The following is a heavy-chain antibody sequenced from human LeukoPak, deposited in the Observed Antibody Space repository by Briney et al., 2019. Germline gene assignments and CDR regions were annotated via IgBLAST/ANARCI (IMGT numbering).Heavy chain of an antibody. D-gene: IGHD5-12*01. V-gene: IGHV3-7*01. J-gene: IGHJ6*02. CDR1: GFTFSDYW. CDR2: IRYDGNEK. CDR3: ARDRRRGAAGYGLDV. Sequence: PGGSLRLSCVASGFTFSDYWMSWVRQAPGKGLECVASIRYDGNEKYYMESVKGRFTSSRDHAKNSLYLQIDSLRAEDTALYFCARDRRRGAAGYGLDVWAQGTTVTVSS.